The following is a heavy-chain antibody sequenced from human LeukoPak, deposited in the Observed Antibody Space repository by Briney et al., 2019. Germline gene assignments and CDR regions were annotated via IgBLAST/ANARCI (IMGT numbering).Heavy chain of an antibody. CDR3: VRERDRGIEVADDFDY. J-gene: IGHJ4*02. CDR1: GFTFSMYS. V-gene: IGHV3-23*01. Sequence: GGSLRLSCGASGFTFSMYSMAWVRQAPGKGLEWVSVINDRGGYIQDADSVKGRFTISRDNSQNTLFLQMSSLRDEDTAVYYCVRERDRGIEVADDFDYWGQGTLVTVSS. D-gene: IGHD6-19*01. CDR2: INDRGGYI.